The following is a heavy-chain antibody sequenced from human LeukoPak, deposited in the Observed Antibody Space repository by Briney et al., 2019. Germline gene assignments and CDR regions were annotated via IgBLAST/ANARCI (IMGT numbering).Heavy chain of an antibody. V-gene: IGHV3-21*01. J-gene: IGHJ4*02. CDR2: ISGGSSHI. CDR1: GFTFSSYS. D-gene: IGHD4-11*01. Sequence: SRRLACTASGFTFSSYSMNWFRQAPGEGLEWVASISGGSSHIHYADSVKGRFTIFRDNAKNSLHLQMNSLRAEDTAVYYCARGGDYRNYASFSRNDYWGQGTLVTVSS. CDR3: ARGGDYRNYASFSRNDY.